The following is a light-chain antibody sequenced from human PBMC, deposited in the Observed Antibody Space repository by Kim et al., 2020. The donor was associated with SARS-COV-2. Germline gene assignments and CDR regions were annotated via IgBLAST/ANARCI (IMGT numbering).Light chain of an antibody. CDR3: QKCDSAPWT. CDR2: AAS. CDR1: QDISNY. Sequence: EAVDDRVPIKRRGSQDISNYLAWLQLKPGKAPKHLIYAASALQTGVPSRFSGSGSGTDFTLTVTSLQPEDVATYYCQKCDSAPWTFGQGTKVEIK. V-gene: IGKV1-27*01. J-gene: IGKJ1*01.